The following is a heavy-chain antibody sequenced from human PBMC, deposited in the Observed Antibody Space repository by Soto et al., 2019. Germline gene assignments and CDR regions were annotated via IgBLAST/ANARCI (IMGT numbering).Heavy chain of an antibody. J-gene: IGHJ6*02. V-gene: IGHV3-33*06. D-gene: IGHD5-12*01. CDR2: IWYDGSLQ. Sequence: QVQMVESGGGVVQPGRSLRLSCAASGFSFENYGMHWVRQAPGRGLEWVAIIWYDGSLQYYAAAVKGRVTISRDNSKNTLYVEMNSLRAEDTAVYYCANLWGDGYNLGQDYNGMDVWGQGTTVCVSS. CDR1: GFSFENYG. CDR3: ANLWGDGYNLGQDYNGMDV.